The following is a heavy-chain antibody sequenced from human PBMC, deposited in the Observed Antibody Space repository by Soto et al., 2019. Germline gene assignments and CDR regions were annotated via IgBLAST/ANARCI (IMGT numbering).Heavy chain of an antibody. D-gene: IGHD5-18*01. CDR1: GFTFSSYA. V-gene: IGHV3-30-3*01. J-gene: IGHJ4*02. CDR3: ARDLSNRGYSYAWLFDY. CDR2: ISYDGSNK. Sequence: GGSLRLSCAASGFTFSSYAMHWVRQAPGKGLEWVAVISYDGSNKYYADSVKGRFTISRDNSKNTLYLQMNSLRAEDTAVYYCARDLSNRGYSYAWLFDYWGQGTLVTVSS.